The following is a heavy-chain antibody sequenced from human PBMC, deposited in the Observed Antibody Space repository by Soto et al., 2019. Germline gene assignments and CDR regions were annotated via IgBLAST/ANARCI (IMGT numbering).Heavy chain of an antibody. CDR1: GGSISSYY. CDR2: TYYSGST. J-gene: IGHJ4*02. Sequence: QVQLQESGPGLVKPSETLSLTCTVSGGSISSYYWSWIRQPPGKGLEWIGYTYYSGSTNYNPSHKSRVNISVDTSKDQFALKLGFVTAGDTAVYYCESWTGTTFGYWGQGTLVTVSS. V-gene: IGHV4-59*01. D-gene: IGHD1-7*01. CDR3: ESWTGTTFGY.